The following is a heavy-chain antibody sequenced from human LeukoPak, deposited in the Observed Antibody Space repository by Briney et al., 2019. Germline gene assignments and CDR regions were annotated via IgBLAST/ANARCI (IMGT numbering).Heavy chain of an antibody. CDR2: LNSGGDIT. Sequence: SGGSLRLSCAASGFTFGSYAMSWVRQAPGKGLEWVSTLNSGGDITYYADSVKGRFTISRDNSKNTLYLQMNSLRAEDTAVYYCAKASCSSSSCYVDYWGQGTLVTVSS. CDR1: GFTFGSYA. D-gene: IGHD2-2*01. V-gene: IGHV3-23*01. CDR3: AKASCSSSSCYVDY. J-gene: IGHJ4*02.